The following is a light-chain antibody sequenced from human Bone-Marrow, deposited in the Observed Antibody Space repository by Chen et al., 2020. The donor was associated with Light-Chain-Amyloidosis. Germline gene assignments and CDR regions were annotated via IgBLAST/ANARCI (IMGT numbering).Light chain of an antibody. Sequence: QSALTQPASVSGSPGQSRTIPCTGTSSDVGGDNHVSWYQQHPDKAPKLMIYEVTNRPSWVPDRFSGSKSDNTASLTISGLQTEDEADYFCSSYTITNTLVFGSGTRVTVL. J-gene: IGLJ1*01. V-gene: IGLV2-14*01. CDR3: SSYTITNTLV. CDR1: SSDVGGDNH. CDR2: EVT.